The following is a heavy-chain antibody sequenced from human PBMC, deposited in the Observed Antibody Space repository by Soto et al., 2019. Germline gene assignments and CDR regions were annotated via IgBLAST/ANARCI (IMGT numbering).Heavy chain of an antibody. J-gene: IGHJ4*02. CDR1: GFTFSNYA. V-gene: IGHV3-23*01. CDR3: AKRSPGSGYDLGG. D-gene: IGHD5-12*01. Sequence: EVQLLESGGGLVQPGGSLRLSCAASGFTFSNYAMNWVRQAPEKGLEWVSSISGSHGSTYYADSVNGRFTISRDNSKNMLSLQVNTLRFEDTAVYYCAKRSPGSGYDLGGWGQGTLVTVSS. CDR2: ISGSHGST.